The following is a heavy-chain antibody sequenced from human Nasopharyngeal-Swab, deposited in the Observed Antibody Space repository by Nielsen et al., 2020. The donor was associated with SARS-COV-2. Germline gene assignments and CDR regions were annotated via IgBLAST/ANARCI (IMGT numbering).Heavy chain of an antibody. CDR3: ARGFRTPIVVVVAACCPAHGGHWFDP. V-gene: IGHV4-59*01. J-gene: IGHJ5*02. D-gene: IGHD2-15*01. Sequence: RQAPGKGLAWIGYIYYSGSTNYNPSLKSRVTISVDTSKNQFSLKLSSVTAADTAVYYCARGFRTPIVVVVAACCPAHGGHWFDPWGQGTLVTVSS. CDR2: IYYSGST.